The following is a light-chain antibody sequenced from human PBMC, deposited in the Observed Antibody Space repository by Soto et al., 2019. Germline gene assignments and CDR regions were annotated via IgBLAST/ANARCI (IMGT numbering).Light chain of an antibody. V-gene: IGLV1-51*01. Sequence: QSVLTQPPSVSAAPGQKVTISCSGSSSNIGSNFVSWYQHFPETAPKLLIYDNNKRPSEIPDRFSGSQSGTSATLGVTGLQTGDEADYFCGTWDTRLNSLVFGGGTKLTV. CDR1: SSNIGSNF. J-gene: IGLJ3*02. CDR2: DNN. CDR3: GTWDTRLNSLV.